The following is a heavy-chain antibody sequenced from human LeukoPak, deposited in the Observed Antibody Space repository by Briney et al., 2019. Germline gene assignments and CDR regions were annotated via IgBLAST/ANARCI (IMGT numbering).Heavy chain of an antibody. Sequence: GGSLRPSCAASGFTFTTYAMSWVRQAPGKGLEWVSGISGSGDSTYYADAVKGRFTISRDNSKNTLYLQMSSLRAEDTAAYYCAKDGIAMTAPSSWFDPWGQGTLVTVSS. CDR1: GFTFTTYA. CDR2: ISGSGDST. J-gene: IGHJ5*02. D-gene: IGHD6-19*01. V-gene: IGHV3-23*01. CDR3: AKDGIAMTAPSSWFDP.